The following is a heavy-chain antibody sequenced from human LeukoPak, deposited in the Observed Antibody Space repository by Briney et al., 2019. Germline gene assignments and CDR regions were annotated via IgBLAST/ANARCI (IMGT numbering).Heavy chain of an antibody. CDR3: ARRRVGDLTVGSDTWFDP. Sequence: SETLSLTCTVSGGSISSYNWNWIRQPPGKGLEWIGYISDSGSTNYNPSLQSRVTISVGTSKNQFSLKLSSVTASDTAVYYCARRRVGDLTVGSDTWFDPWGQGALDTVSS. J-gene: IGHJ5*02. CDR1: GGSISSYN. V-gene: IGHV4-59*08. CDR2: ISDSGST. D-gene: IGHD2-15*01.